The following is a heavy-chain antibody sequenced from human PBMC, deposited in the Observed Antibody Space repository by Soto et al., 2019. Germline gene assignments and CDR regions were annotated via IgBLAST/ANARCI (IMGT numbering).Heavy chain of an antibody. CDR3: ARGSEQDPATSFDY. Sequence: QVQLQESGPGLVKPSETLSLTCTVSGGSISSYYWSWIRQPPGKGLEWIGYIYYSGSTNYNPSLKSRVTISVDTSKNQFSLKLSSVTAADTAVYYCARGSEQDPATSFDYWGQGTLVTVSS. CDR2: IYYSGST. J-gene: IGHJ4*02. CDR1: GGSISSYY. D-gene: IGHD1-1*01. V-gene: IGHV4-59*01.